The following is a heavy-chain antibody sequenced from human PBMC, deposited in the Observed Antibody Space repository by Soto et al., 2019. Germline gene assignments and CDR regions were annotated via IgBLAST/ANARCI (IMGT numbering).Heavy chain of an antibody. V-gene: IGHV3-48*01. D-gene: IGHD7-27*01. CDR2: ISSSSSVI. CDR1: GFILSDCA. CDR3: ARDLSWGSNWYYYMDV. Sequence: EVQLVESGGGLVQPGGSLRLYCATSGFILSDCAMNWVRQAPGKGLEWVSYISSSSSVIDYADSVKGRFTVSRDNARNSLYVQMNSLRAEDTAVYYCARDLSWGSNWYYYMDVWGKGTTVTVSS. J-gene: IGHJ6*03.